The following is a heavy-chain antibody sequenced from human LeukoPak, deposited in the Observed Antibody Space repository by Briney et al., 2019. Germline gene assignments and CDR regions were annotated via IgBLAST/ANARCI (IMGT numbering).Heavy chain of an antibody. CDR3: ARDLGFAAMVLGWFDP. Sequence: SETLSLTCTVSGGSISSYYWSWIRQPPGKGLEWIGYIYYSGSTNYNPSLKSRVTISVDTSKNQFSLKLSSVTAADTVVYYCARDLGFAAMVLGWFDPWGQGTLVTVSS. V-gene: IGHV4-59*01. D-gene: IGHD5-18*01. CDR2: IYYSGST. J-gene: IGHJ5*02. CDR1: GGSISSYY.